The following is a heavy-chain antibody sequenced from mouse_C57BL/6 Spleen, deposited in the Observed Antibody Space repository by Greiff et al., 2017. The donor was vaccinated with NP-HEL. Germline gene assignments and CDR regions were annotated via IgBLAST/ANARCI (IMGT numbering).Heavy chain of an antibody. J-gene: IGHJ1*03. CDR2: INPNNGGT. CDR1: GYTFTDYN. Sequence: EVQLQQSGPELVKPGASVKIPCKASGYTFTDYNMDWVKQSHGKSLEWIGDINPNNGGTIYNQKFKGKATLTVDKSSSTAYMELRSLTSEDTAVYYCAITTVVATDYWYCDVWGTGTTVTVSS. D-gene: IGHD1-1*01. CDR3: AITTVVATDYWYCDV. V-gene: IGHV1-18*01.